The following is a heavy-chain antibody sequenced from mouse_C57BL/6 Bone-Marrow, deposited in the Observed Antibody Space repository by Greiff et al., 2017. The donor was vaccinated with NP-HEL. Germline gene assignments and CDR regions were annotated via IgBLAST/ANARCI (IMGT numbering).Heavy chain of an antibody. V-gene: IGHV1-82*01. J-gene: IGHJ2*01. CDR2: IYPGDGDT. Sequence: QVQLQQSGPELVKPGASVKISCKASGYAFSSSWMNWVKQRPGKGLEWIGRIYPGDGDTNYNGKFKGKATLTADKSSSTAYMQLSSLTSEDSAVYFCARSGDYPFDCWGRGTTLTVSS. D-gene: IGHD5-5*01. CDR1: GYAFSSSW. CDR3: ARSGDYPFDC.